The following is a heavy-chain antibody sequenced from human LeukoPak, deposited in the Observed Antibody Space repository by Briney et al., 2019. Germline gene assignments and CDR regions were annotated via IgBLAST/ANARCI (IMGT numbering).Heavy chain of an antibody. D-gene: IGHD2-8*01. V-gene: IGHV1-18*01. CDR2: ISAYNGNT. J-gene: IGHJ4*02. CDR3: ARWRYCTNGVCYRYFDY. Sequence: ASVKDSCKASGYTFTSYGISWVRQAPGQGLEWMGWISAYNGNTNHAQKLQGRVTMTTDTSTSTAYMELRSLRSDDTAVYYCARWRYCTNGVCYRYFDYWGQGTLVTVSS. CDR1: GYTFTSYG.